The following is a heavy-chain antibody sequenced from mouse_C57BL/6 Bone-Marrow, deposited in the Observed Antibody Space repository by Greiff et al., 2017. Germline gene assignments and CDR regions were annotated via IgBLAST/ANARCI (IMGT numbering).Heavy chain of an antibody. CDR3: AREHITSVVAEGFAY. Sequence: VKLQQPGAELVKPGASVKLSCKASGYTFTSYWMHWVKQRPGRGLEWIGRIDPNSGGTKYNEKFKSKATLTVDKPSSTAYMQLSSLTSEDAAVYYFAREHITSVVAEGFAYWGQGTLVTVSA. CDR1: GYTFTSYW. D-gene: IGHD1-1*01. V-gene: IGHV1-72*01. J-gene: IGHJ3*01. CDR2: IDPNSGGT.